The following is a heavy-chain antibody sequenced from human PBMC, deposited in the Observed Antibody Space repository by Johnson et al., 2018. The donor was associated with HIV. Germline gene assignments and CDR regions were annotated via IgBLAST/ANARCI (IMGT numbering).Heavy chain of an antibody. CDR1: GFTVSSNY. D-gene: IGHD2-21*02. Sequence: VQLVESGGGVVQPGRSLRLSCAASGFTVSSNYMSWVRQAPGKGLEWVSVIYSGGSTYYADSVKGLFTISRDNSKNTLYLQMNSLRAEDTAVYYCAGVTGADDAFDIWGQGTMVTVSS. CDR3: AGVTGADDAFDI. V-gene: IGHV3-53*01. CDR2: IYSGGST. J-gene: IGHJ3*02.